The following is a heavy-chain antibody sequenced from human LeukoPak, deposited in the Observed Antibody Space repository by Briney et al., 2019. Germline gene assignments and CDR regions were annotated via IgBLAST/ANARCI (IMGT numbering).Heavy chain of an antibody. CDR2: ISAGGST. D-gene: IGHD1-26*01. CDR3: AKDRTVGASYWYFDL. J-gene: IGHJ2*01. Sequence: PGGSLRLSCAASGFTFSGHAMSWVRQAPGKGLEWVSVISAGGSTYYADSVKGRFTISRDNSKNTLYLQMNSLRAEDTAIYYCAKDRTVGASYWYFDLWGRGTLVTVSS. CDR1: GFTFSGHA. V-gene: IGHV3-23*01.